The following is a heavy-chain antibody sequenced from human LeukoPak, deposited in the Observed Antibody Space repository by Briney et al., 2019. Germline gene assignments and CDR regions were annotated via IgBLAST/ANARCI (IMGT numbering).Heavy chain of an antibody. CDR1: GGSFSGYY. CDR3: ARTKSSGSYPDY. CDR2: INHRGST. J-gene: IGHJ4*02. D-gene: IGHD3-22*01. Sequence: SETLSLTCAVYGGSFSGYYWRWLRQPPGKGREWIGEINHRGSTNYNPSLKRRVTISVDTSKHQFSLKLSSVTAADTAVYYCARTKSSGSYPDYWGQGTLVTVSS. V-gene: IGHV4-34*01.